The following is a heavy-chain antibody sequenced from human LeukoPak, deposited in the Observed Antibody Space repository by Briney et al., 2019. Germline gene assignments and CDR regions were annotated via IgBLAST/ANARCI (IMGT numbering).Heavy chain of an antibody. D-gene: IGHD3-3*01. Sequence: SVKVSCKASGGTLSDYAISWVRQAPGQGLGWMGGIIPRFGTTNYAQRFQGRVTITADESSSTVYMELNSLRSEDTAVFYCARHAYYDFWSGAKFDSWGQGILVTVSS. CDR3: ARHAYYDFWSGAKFDS. CDR1: GGTLSDYA. V-gene: IGHV1-69*13. CDR2: IIPRFGTT. J-gene: IGHJ4*02.